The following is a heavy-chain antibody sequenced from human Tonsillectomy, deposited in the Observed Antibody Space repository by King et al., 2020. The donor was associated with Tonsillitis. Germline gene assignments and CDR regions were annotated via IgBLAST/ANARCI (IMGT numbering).Heavy chain of an antibody. D-gene: IGHD1-26*01. CDR1: GYTFTGYY. J-gene: IGHJ4*02. CDR2: INPNRGGT. V-gene: IGHV1-2*02. Sequence: VQLVESGAEVKKPGASVKVSCKASGYTFTGYYMHWVRQAPGQGLEWMGWINPNRGGTNYAQKFQGRVTMTRDTSISTAYMELSRLRSDDTAVYYCAKERGGSYSGGDNWGQGTLVTVSS. CDR3: AKERGGSYSGGDN.